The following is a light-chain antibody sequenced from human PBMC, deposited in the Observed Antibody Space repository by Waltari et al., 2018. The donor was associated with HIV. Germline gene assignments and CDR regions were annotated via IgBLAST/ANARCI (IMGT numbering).Light chain of an antibody. CDR3: SSFSYGTLV. V-gene: IGLV2-14*01. CDR1: SNDVGGYDY. J-gene: IGLJ3*02. Sequence: QSALTQPASVSGSPGQSITISCTGTSNDVGGYDYVSWYQWHPDKAPKLIIYEVANRPSGVSSRFSGSKSGNTASLTISGLQPEDEADYYCSSFSYGTLVFGGGTKLTVL. CDR2: EVA.